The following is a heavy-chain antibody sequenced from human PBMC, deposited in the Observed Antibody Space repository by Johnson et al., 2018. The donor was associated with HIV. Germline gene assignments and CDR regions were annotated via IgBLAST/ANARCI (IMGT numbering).Heavy chain of an antibody. CDR3: AKMLDLGDDGSDI. D-gene: IGHD3/OR15-3a*01. J-gene: IGHJ3*02. CDR1: GFTFSSYA. CDR2: ITGRGGST. Sequence: VQLVESGGDLVQPGGSLRLSCAASGFTFSSYAMSWVRQAPGKGLEWVSSITGRGGSTYYADSVKGRCTISRDNSKNTLYVKMNSLGVEDTAMYYCAKMLDLGDDGSDIWGQGTMVTVSS. V-gene: IGHV3-23*04.